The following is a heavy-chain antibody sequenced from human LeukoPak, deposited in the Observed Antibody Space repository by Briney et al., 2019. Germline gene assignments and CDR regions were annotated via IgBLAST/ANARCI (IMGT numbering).Heavy chain of an antibody. CDR1: GFTFSSYS. CDR3: AKSVFDSSGDPYMDV. J-gene: IGHJ6*03. D-gene: IGHD3-22*01. Sequence: GGSLRLSCAASGFTFSSYSMNWVRQAPGKGLEWVSSISSSSSCIYYADSVKGRFTISRDNSKSTLYLQMNSLRAEDTAVYYCAKSVFDSSGDPYMDVWGKGTTVTISS. CDR2: ISSSSSCI. V-gene: IGHV3-21*04.